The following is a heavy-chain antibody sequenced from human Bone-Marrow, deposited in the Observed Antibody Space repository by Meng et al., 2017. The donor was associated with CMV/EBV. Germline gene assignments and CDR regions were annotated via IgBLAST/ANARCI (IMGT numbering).Heavy chain of an antibody. J-gene: IGHJ4*02. V-gene: IGHV4-31*02. Sequence: SGASISSGGYCWSWIRQHPGKGLEWIGYIYYSGSTYYNPSLKSRVTISVDTSKNQFSLKLSSVTATDTAVYYCARVGDDYGDYGFDYWGQGTLVTVSS. CDR1: GASISSGGYC. CDR2: IYYSGST. D-gene: IGHD4-17*01. CDR3: ARVGDDYGDYGFDY.